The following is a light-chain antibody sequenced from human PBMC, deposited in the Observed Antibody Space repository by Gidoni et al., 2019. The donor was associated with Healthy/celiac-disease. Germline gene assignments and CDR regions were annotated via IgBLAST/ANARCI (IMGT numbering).Light chain of an antibody. CDR3: QAWDSSTEVV. V-gene: IGLV3-1*01. CDR2: QDN. CDR1: KLGDKY. Sequence: SYELTQPPSVSVSPGQTASITCSGDKLGDKYACWYQQKSGQSPVLVIYQDNKRPSGIPERFSGSNSGNTATLTISGTQAIDEADYYCQAWDSSTEVVFGGGTKLTVL. J-gene: IGLJ2*01.